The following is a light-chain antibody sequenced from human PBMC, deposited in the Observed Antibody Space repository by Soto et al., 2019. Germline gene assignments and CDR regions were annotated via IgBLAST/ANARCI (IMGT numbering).Light chain of an antibody. CDR1: QDVSRS. CDR2: AAS. J-gene: IGKJ4*01. V-gene: IGKV1-9*01. Sequence: DTQLTQSPSFLSASVGDRVTITCRASQDVSRSLGWYQQKAGKAPKLLISAASTLHSGVPSRFSGSGSDTDFTLTISNLQPEDVATYCCQQLWTYPLTFGGGPKVEIK. CDR3: QQLWTYPLT.